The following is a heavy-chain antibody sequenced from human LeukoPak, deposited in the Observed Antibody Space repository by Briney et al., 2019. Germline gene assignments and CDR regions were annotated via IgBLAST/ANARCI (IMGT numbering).Heavy chain of an antibody. D-gene: IGHD2-8*02. CDR1: GFTFSSFG. CDR2: IGSGGSDE. Sequence: PGGSPRLSCVASGFTFSSFGMHWVRQAPGKGLEWVAYIGSGGSDEFYADSVKGRFAISRDDSTNSVYLQMNTLRPGDTAVYYCARDRINTWSLDYWGQGTLVTVFS. CDR3: ARDRINTWSLDY. V-gene: IGHV3-30*02. J-gene: IGHJ4*02.